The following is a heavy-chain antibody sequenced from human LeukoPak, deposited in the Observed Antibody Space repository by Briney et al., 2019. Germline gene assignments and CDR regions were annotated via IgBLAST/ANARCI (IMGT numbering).Heavy chain of an antibody. CDR3: SSLGAAHVY. CDR1: VYTFTSYG. J-gene: IGHJ4*02. D-gene: IGHD1-26*01. CDR2: IIPVFGTA. Sequence: AAVKVSCKPSVYTFTSYGISWVRQAPGQGVEWMGGIIPVFGTANYTQKSQGRVTITANKSTSTAYMELSSVRSEDTAMDYCSSLGAAHVYWGQGTLVTASS. V-gene: IGHV1-69*06.